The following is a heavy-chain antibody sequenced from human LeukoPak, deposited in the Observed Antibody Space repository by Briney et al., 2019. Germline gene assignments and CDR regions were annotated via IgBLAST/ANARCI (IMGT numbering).Heavy chain of an antibody. CDR2: ISYDGSNK. Sequence: PGGSLRLSCAASGFTFSSHGMHWVRQAPGKGLEWVAVISYDGSNKYYADSVKGRFTISRDNSKNTLYLQMNSLRAEDTAVYYCAKLYGSGTEGDYWGQGTLVTVSS. CDR3: AKLYGSGTEGDY. V-gene: IGHV3-30*18. J-gene: IGHJ4*02. D-gene: IGHD3-10*01. CDR1: GFTFSSHG.